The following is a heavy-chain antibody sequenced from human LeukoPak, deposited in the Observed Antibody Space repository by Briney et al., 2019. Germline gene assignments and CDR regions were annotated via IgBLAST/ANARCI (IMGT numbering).Heavy chain of an antibody. CDR2: IYYSGST. J-gene: IGHJ6*02. CDR3: ARHSNWNDDYYYYGMDV. CDR1: GGSISSYY. Sequence: SETLSLTCTVSGGSISSYYWSWIRQPPGKGLEWIGYIYYSGSTNYNPSLKSRVTISVDTSKNQFSLKLSSVTAADTAVYYCARHSNWNDDYYYYGMDVWGQGTTVTVSS. D-gene: IGHD1-1*01. V-gene: IGHV4-59*08.